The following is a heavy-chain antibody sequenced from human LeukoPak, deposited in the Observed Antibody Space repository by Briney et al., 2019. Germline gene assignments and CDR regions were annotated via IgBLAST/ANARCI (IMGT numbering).Heavy chain of an antibody. CDR2: IYYSGST. Sequence: PSETLSLTCTVSGGSISSHYWSWIRQPPGKGLEWIGYIYYSGSTNYNPYLKSRVTISVDTSKNQFSLKLSSVTAADTAVYYCTKSAAAIRGNYFDYWGQGTLVTVSS. D-gene: IGHD2-2*02. CDR1: GGSISSHY. CDR3: TKSAAAIRGNYFDY. J-gene: IGHJ4*02. V-gene: IGHV4-59*11.